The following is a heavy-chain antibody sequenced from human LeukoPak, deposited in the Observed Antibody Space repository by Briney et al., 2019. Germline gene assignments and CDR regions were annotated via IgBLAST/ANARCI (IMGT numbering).Heavy chain of an antibody. CDR2: VYHSGST. V-gene: IGHV4-59*01. CDR3: ARDYSTSFLYFDL. Sequence: TPETLSLTCSVSGGSIRSYYWGWIRQPPGKGLEWIGHVYHSGSTNSNPSLKSRVTISIDTSKNQFSLRLSSVTAADTAVYFCARDYSTSFLYFDLWGRGTLVTVSS. J-gene: IGHJ2*01. CDR1: GGSIRSYY. D-gene: IGHD6-13*01.